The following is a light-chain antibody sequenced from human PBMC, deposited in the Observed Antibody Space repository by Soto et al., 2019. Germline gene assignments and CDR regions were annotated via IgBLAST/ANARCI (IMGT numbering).Light chain of an antibody. Sequence: QSALTQPASVSGSPGQSITISCTGTGSDVGSQNLVSWYQQHPGKAPKLMIYEVSDRPSGVSNRFSGSKSGNTASLTISGLQAEDEAYYYCCSYAGSSYYVFGSGTKVTVL. CDR3: CSYAGSSYYV. J-gene: IGLJ1*01. CDR1: GSDVGSQNL. CDR2: EVS. V-gene: IGLV2-23*02.